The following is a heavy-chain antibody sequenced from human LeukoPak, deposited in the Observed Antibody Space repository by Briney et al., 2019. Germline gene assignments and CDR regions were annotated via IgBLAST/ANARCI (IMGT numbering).Heavy chain of an antibody. CDR2: IDPNSGGT. CDR3: ATLVVTGNPFDY. D-gene: IGHD3-22*01. CDR1: GYTFTGYY. J-gene: IGHJ4*02. Sequence: ASVKVSCKASGYTFTGYYMHWVRQAPGQGLEWMAWIDPNSGGTRYAQKFQGRVSLTRDTSISTAYMDLSSLISDDTAVYYCATLVVTGNPFDYWGQGTLVSDSS. V-gene: IGHV1-2*02.